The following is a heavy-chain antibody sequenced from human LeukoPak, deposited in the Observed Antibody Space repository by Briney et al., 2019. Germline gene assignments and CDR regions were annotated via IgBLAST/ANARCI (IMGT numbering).Heavy chain of an antibody. Sequence: SLRLSCAASGFTFDDYAMHWVRQAPGKGLEWVSGISWNSGSIGYADSVKGRFTISRDNAKNSLYLQMNSLRAEDTALYYCTRDDGSYSRSPGFDYWGQGNLVTVSS. V-gene: IGHV3-9*01. CDR3: TRDDGSYSRSPGFDY. D-gene: IGHD1-26*01. CDR2: ISWNSGSI. J-gene: IGHJ4*02. CDR1: GFTFDDYA.